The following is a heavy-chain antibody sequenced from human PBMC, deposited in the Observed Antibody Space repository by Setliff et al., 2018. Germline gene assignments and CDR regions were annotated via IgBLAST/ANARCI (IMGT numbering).Heavy chain of an antibody. CDR1: GYTFSNYG. Sequence: ASVKVSCKASGYTFSNYGVTWVRQAPGQGLEWMGWVTVYNGNTKYAQNLQGRLTLTTDISTSTAYMELGSQTTDDTAVYYCARVESMVRGKNILRHFDYWGQGIQVTVSS. D-gene: IGHD3-10*01. CDR3: ARVESMVRGKNILRHFDY. V-gene: IGHV1-18*01. CDR2: VTVYNGNT. J-gene: IGHJ4*02.